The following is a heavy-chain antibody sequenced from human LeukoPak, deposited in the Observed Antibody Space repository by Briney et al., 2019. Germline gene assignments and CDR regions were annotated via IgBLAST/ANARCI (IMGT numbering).Heavy chain of an antibody. CDR2: INPNSGGT. V-gene: IGHV1-2*02. Sequence: GASVKVSCKASGYTFTGHYMHWVRQAPGQGLEWVGWINPNSGGTNYAQSFQGRVTMTRDTSISTAYMELYSLRSDDTAVYYCFGSGSGGFDIWGQGTTVAVSS. J-gene: IGHJ3*02. CDR3: FGSGSGGFDI. D-gene: IGHD3-10*01. CDR1: GYTFTGHY.